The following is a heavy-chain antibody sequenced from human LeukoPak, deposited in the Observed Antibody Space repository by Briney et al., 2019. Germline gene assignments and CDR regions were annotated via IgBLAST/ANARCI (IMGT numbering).Heavy chain of an antibody. D-gene: IGHD6-19*01. Sequence: ASVKVSCKASGYIFSNFFSSYGITWVRQAPGQGLEWMGWISAYNGNTNYAQKLQGRVTMTTDTSTSTAYMELRSLRSDDTAVYYCARVGSGYSSGWYEMGEDYWGQGTLVTVSS. CDR2: ISAYNGNT. CDR3: ARVGSGYSSGWYEMGEDY. V-gene: IGHV1-18*01. CDR1: GYIFSNFFSSYG. J-gene: IGHJ4*02.